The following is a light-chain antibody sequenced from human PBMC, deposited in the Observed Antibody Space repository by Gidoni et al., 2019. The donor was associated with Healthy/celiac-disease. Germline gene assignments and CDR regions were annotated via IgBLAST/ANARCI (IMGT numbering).Light chain of an antibody. CDR3: QQYNNWPPMYT. CDR1: QSVSSN. CDR2: GAS. V-gene: IGKV3-15*01. Sequence: EILMTPFPATLSVSPGERATLSCRASQSVSSNLACYQQKPGQAPRLLIYGASTRAAGIPARFCGSGSGTEFTLTISSLQSEDFAVYYCQQYNNWPPMYTFGQGTKLEIK. J-gene: IGKJ2*01.